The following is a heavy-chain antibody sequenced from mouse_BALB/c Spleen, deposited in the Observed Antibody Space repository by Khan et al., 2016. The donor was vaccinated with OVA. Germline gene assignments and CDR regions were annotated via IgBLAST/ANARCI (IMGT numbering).Heavy chain of an antibody. CDR2: IAYTGTT. CDR3: VRWDY. Sequence: EVQLQQSGPDLLKPSPSLSLTCTVTGYSITSGYSWHWIRQFPGHQLEWMGYIAYTGTTNYNPSLKSRISITREISKSQFFLQLNSVTTEDTATYYCVRWDYWGQGTTLTVSA. J-gene: IGHJ2*01. CDR1: GYSITSGYS. V-gene: IGHV3-1*02.